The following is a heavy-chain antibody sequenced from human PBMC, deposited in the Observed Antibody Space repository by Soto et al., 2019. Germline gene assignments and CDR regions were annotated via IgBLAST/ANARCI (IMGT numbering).Heavy chain of an antibody. CDR3: AKSPLEYFSGGSCYFHY. CDR1: GFTFTTYA. CDR2: ISGGGAPT. V-gene: IGHV3-23*01. Sequence: VQLSESGGDLVQPGGSLRLSCAASGFTFTTYAMSWVRQAPGKGLECVSIISGGGAPTYYADSVKGRFTISRDYSNNMLYLQINSLIAEDTALYYCAKSPLEYFSGGSCYFHYWGQGTLVTVSS. J-gene: IGHJ4*02. D-gene: IGHD2-15*01.